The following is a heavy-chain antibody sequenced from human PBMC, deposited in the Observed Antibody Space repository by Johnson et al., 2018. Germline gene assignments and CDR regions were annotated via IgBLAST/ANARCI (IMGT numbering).Heavy chain of an antibody. J-gene: IGHJ6*04. CDR3: AKRAAPTGGTLDV. Sequence: QVQLVQSGAEVKEPGASVTVSCEASGYTFTSSDICWVRQATGQGLEWMGCLNPNGGNTGYAQKFQGRVSMTRNTSIRTSYMELSSLGSEETGVYYCAKRAAPTGGTLDVWGKGTTVTVSS. CDR1: GYTFTSSD. D-gene: IGHD7-27*01. V-gene: IGHV1-8*01. CDR2: LNPNGGNT.